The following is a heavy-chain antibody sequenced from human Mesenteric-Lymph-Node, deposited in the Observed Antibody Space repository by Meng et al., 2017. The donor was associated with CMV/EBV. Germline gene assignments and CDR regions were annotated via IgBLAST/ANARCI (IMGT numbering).Heavy chain of an antibody. Sequence: SQTLSLTCTVSGGSISSYYWSWIRQPPGKGLEWIGYIYYSGSTNYNPSLKSRVTISVDTSKNQFSLRLSSMTAADTAVYYCARDSGDLATWGQGTLVTVSS. CDR1: GGSISSYY. J-gene: IGHJ5*02. CDR2: IYYSGST. D-gene: IGHD7-27*01. V-gene: IGHV4-59*01. CDR3: ARDSGDLAT.